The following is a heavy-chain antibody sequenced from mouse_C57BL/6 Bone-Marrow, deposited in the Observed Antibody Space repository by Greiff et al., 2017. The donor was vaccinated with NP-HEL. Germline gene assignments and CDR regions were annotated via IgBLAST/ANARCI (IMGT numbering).Heavy chain of an antibody. V-gene: IGHV1-82*01. D-gene: IGHD1-1*01. CDR2: IYPGDGDT. J-gene: IGHJ2*01. Sequence: VQLQESGPELVKPGASVKISCKASGYAFSSSWMNWVKQRPGKGLEWIGRIYPGDGDTNYNGKFKGKATLTADKSSSTAYMQLSSLTSEDSAVYFCARLEYGSSYYFDYWGQGTTLTVSS. CDR3: ARLEYGSSYYFDY. CDR1: GYAFSSSW.